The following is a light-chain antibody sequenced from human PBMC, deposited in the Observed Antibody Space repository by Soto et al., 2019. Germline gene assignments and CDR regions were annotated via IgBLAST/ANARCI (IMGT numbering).Light chain of an antibody. J-gene: IGKJ1*01. Sequence: EIVLKQSPGTLSLSPGERATLSCSASQSVSSTYLAWYQQKPGQAPRLLISGTSSRATGIPDRFSGSGSGTDFTLTISRLEPEDFAVYYCQQYGSSPRTFGQGTKVDIK. CDR3: QQYGSSPRT. CDR2: GTS. CDR1: QSVSSTY. V-gene: IGKV3-20*01.